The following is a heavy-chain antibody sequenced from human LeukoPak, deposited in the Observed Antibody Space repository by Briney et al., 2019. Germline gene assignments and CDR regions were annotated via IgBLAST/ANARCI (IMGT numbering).Heavy chain of an antibody. J-gene: IGHJ4*02. Sequence: SETLSLTCAVSGGSISSSHWWSWVRQPPGQGLEWIGDIYNSGTTNYNPSLKSRVIISTDKSKNQFSLKLTSVTAADTAVYYCASVMTTVDFWGQGNLVTVSS. CDR1: GGSISSSHW. V-gene: IGHV4-4*02. CDR2: IYNSGTT. D-gene: IGHD4-11*01. CDR3: ASVMTTVDF.